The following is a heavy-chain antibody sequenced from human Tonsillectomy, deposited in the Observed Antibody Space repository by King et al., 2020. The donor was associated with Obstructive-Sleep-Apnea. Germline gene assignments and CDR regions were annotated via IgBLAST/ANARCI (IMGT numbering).Heavy chain of an antibody. CDR3: ARESAPGGYNLYFDY. CDR2: ISYDGSNK. Sequence: VQLVESGGGVVQPGRSLRLSCAASGVTFSSYPIHWVRQAPGKGLEWVAVISYDGSNKYYADSVKGRFTISRDNSKNTLYLQMNSLRAEDTAVYYCARESAPGGYNLYFDYWGQGTLVIVSS. J-gene: IGHJ4*02. D-gene: IGHD5-24*01. V-gene: IGHV3-30*04. CDR1: GVTFSSYP.